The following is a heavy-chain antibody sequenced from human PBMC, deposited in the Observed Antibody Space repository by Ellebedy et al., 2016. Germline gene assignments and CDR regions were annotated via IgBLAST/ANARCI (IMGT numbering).Heavy chain of an antibody. V-gene: IGHV1-8*01. CDR2: MNPNSGNT. CDR3: AIWFSSSEPTLDY. CDR1: GYTFTSYD. D-gene: IGHD6-6*01. J-gene: IGHJ4*02. Sequence: ASVKVSCXASGYTFTSYDINWVRQATGQGLEWMGWMNPNSGNTGYAQKFQGRVTMTRNTSISTAYMELSSLRSEDTAVYYCAIWFSSSEPTLDYWGQGTLVTVSS.